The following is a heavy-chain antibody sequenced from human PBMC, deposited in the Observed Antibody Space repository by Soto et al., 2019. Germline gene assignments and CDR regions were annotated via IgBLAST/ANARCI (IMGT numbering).Heavy chain of an antibody. CDR3: ARDKEWGITGTYRFDY. CDR2: IIPILGIA. D-gene: IGHD1-7*01. V-gene: IGHV1-69*04. J-gene: IGHJ4*02. CDR1: GGTFSSYT. Sequence: GASVKVSCKASGGTFSSYTISWVRQAPGQGLEWMGRIIPILGIANYAQKFRGRVTITADKSTSTAYMELSSLRSEDTAVYYCARDKEWGITGTYRFDYWGQGTLVTVSS.